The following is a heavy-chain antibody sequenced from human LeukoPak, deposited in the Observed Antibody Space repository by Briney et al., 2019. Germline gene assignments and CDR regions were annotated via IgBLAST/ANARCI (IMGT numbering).Heavy chain of an antibody. Sequence: SETLSLTCAVYGGSFSGYYWSWIRQPPGKGLEWIGEINHSGSTNYNPSLKSRVTISVDTSKNQFSLKLNSVTAADTAMYYCARLFHPALSGNYPFDYWGQGTLVTVSS. CDR1: GGSFSGYY. V-gene: IGHV4-34*01. CDR3: ARLFHPALSGNYPFDY. D-gene: IGHD1-26*01. CDR2: INHSGST. J-gene: IGHJ4*02.